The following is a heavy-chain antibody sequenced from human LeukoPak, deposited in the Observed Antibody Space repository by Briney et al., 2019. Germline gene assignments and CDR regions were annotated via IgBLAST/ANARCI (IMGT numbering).Heavy chain of an antibody. V-gene: IGHV3-11*01. Sequence: GGSLRLSCAASGFTFSDYYMSWIRQAPGKGLEWVSYISSSGSTIYYADSVKGRFTISRDNAKNSLYLQMNSLRAEDTAVYYCVSGAENYYDSSGYGDWGQGTLVTVSS. J-gene: IGHJ4*02. CDR3: VSGAENYYDSSGYGD. CDR2: ISSSGSTI. D-gene: IGHD3-22*01. CDR1: GFTFSDYY.